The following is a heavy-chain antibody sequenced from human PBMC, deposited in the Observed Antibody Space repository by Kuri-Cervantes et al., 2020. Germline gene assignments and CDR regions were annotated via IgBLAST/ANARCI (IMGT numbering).Heavy chain of an antibody. CDR1: GGSFSGYY. V-gene: IGHV4-34*01. Sequence: SETLSLTCAVYGGSFSGYYWSRIRQPPGKGMEWIGEINHRGSPNYNPSLKSRVTISVDTSKNQFSMKLSSVTAADTAVYYCAGHGELLLPFDYWGQGTLVTVSS. D-gene: IGHD2-15*01. J-gene: IGHJ4*02. CDR2: INHRGSP. CDR3: AGHGELLLPFDY.